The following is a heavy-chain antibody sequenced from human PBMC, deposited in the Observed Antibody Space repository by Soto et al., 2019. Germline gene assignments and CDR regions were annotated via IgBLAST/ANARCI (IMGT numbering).Heavy chain of an antibody. J-gene: IGHJ4*02. V-gene: IGHV2-5*01. CDR2: IYWNDDK. Sequence: QITLKESGPPLVNPTQTLTLTCTFSGFSLSTSGVGVGWIRQPPGKALEWLALIYWNDDKRYSPSLKSRLTITKDTSKNQVVLTMTNMDPVDTATYYCAHRDGGGIAAVHYFDYWGQGTLVTVSS. D-gene: IGHD6-13*01. CDR3: AHRDGGGIAAVHYFDY. CDR1: GFSLSTSGVG.